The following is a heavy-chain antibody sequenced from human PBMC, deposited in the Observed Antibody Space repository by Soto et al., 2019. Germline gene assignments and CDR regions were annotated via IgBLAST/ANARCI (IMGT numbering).Heavy chain of an antibody. Sequence: SETLSLTCTVSGGSISSYYWSWIRQPPGKGLEWIGYIYYSGSTNYNPSLKSRVTISVDTSKNQFSLKLSSVTAADTAVYYCGRHNIVVVPALDYWGQGTLVTVSS. V-gene: IGHV4-59*08. CDR1: GGSISSYY. CDR2: IYYSGST. CDR3: GRHNIVVVPALDY. D-gene: IGHD2-2*01. J-gene: IGHJ4*02.